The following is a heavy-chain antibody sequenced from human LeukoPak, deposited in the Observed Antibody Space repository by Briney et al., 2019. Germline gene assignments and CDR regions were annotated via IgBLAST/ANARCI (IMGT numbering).Heavy chain of an antibody. CDR3: AKEVQDYYDSRFDY. CDR2: ISYDGSNK. CDR1: GFTFSSYG. Sequence: GGSLRLSCAASGFTFSSYGMHWVRQAPGKGLEWVAVISYDGSNKYYADSVKGRFTISRGNSKNTLYLQMNSLRAEDTAVYYCAKEVQDYYDSRFDYWGQGTLVTVSS. J-gene: IGHJ4*02. V-gene: IGHV3-30*18. D-gene: IGHD3-22*01.